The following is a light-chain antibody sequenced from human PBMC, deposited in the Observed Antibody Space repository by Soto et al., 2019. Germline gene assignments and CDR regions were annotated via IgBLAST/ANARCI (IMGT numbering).Light chain of an antibody. J-gene: IGLJ1*01. V-gene: IGLV2-14*03. Sequence: QSALTQPASVSGSPGQSIAISCTGTSSDIGAYNWVSWYQQHPGKAPKLMIYDVSYRPSGVSNRFSGSISGNTASLTISGLQAEDEAVYYSSSYTRSDTYVFGSGTKLTVL. CDR3: SSYTRSDTYV. CDR1: SSDIGAYNW. CDR2: DVS.